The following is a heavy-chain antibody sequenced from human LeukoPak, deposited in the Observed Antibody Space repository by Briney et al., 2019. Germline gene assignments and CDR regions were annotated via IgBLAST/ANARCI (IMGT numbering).Heavy chain of an antibody. CDR3: SPRYSYGSNWFDP. V-gene: IGHV1-69*13. D-gene: IGHD5-18*01. J-gene: IGHJ5*02. Sequence: ASVKVSCKASGGTFSSYAISWVRQAPGQGLEWMGGIIPIFGTANYAQKFQGRVTITADESTSTAYMELSSLRSEDTAVYYCSPRYSYGSNWFDPWGQGTLVTVSS. CDR2: IIPIFGTA. CDR1: GGTFSSYA.